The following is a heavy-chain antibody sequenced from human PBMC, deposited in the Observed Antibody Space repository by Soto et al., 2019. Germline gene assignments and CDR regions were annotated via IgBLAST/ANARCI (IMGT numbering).Heavy chain of an antibody. CDR1: GFTFADYA. CDR2: ISWNSGSI. V-gene: IGHV3-9*01. D-gene: IGHD1-26*01. J-gene: IGHJ4*02. CDR3: AKDNSGSYYGWADY. Sequence: EVQLVESGGGLVQPGRSLRLSCAASGFTFADYAMHWVRQAPGKGLEWVSGISWNSGSIGYADSVKGRFTISRDNAKNSLYLQMNSLRAEDTALYYCAKDNSGSYYGWADYWGQGTLVTVSS.